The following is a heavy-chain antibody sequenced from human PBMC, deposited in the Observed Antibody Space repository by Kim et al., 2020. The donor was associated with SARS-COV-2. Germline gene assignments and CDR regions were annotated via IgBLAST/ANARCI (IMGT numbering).Heavy chain of an antibody. CDR3: ARDGGSSWLYYYYYGMDV. CDR2: ISYDGSNK. CDR1: GFTFSSYG. V-gene: IGHV3-33*05. J-gene: IGHJ6*02. D-gene: IGHD6-13*01. Sequence: GGSLRLSCAASGFTFSSYGMHWVRQAPGKGLEWVAVISYDGSNKYYADSVKGRFTISRDNSKNTLYLQMNSLRAEDTAVYYCARDGGSSWLYYYYYGMDVWGQGTTVTVSS.